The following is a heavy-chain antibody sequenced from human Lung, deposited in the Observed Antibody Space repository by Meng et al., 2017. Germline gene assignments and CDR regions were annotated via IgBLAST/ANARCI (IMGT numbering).Heavy chain of an antibody. CDR2: IDPGNGNR. Sequence: QVHLVQAGPEGKKPGASGKVSCKAYGYTFTTYGISWLRQAPGQGLEWMGWIDPGNGNRDFAEKFQDRLTMSNDTSSSTVYMELTRLTSDDTAVYYCARDRQWLFDYWGQGALVTVSS. V-gene: IGHV1-18*01. CDR1: GYTFTTYG. D-gene: IGHD6-19*01. CDR3: ARDRQWLFDY. J-gene: IGHJ4*02.